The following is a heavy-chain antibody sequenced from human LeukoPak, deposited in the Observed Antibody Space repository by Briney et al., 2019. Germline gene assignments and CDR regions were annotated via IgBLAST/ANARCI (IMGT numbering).Heavy chain of an antibody. J-gene: IGHJ4*02. CDR3: ARPTTIFGVVVIFAY. D-gene: IGHD3-3*01. CDR1: GYTFTSYD. V-gene: IGHV1-8*01. Sequence: GASVKVSCKASGYTFTSYDINWVRQATGQRLEWMGWMNPNSGNTGYAQRFQGRVTMTSNTSISTAYMELSSLRSEDTAVYYCARPTTIFGVVVIFAYWGQGTLVTVSS. CDR2: MNPNSGNT.